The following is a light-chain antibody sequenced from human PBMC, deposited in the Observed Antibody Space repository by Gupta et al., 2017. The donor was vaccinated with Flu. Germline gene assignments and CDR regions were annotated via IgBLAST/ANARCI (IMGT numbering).Light chain of an antibody. Sequence: PATLSLSPGERATLSCRASESVDTYLAWYQLKPGQAPRLVMYDASKRATDIPARFSGSGSGTDFTLTISGLQSEDFAVYYCQQRSNWPRTFGQGTKLEIK. CDR1: ESVDTY. V-gene: IGKV3-11*01. J-gene: IGKJ2*01. CDR2: DAS. CDR3: QQRSNWPRT.